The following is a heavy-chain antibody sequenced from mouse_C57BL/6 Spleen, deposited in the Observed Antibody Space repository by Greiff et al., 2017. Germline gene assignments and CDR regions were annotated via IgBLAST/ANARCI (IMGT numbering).Heavy chain of an antibody. CDR1: GYTFTGYW. V-gene: IGHV1-9*01. CDR3: ARRGDYYGSSSYYYAMDV. CDR2: ILPGSGST. D-gene: IGHD1-1*01. J-gene: IGHJ4*01. Sequence: QVQLQQSGAELMKPGASVKLSCKATGYTFTGYWIEWVKQRPGHGLEWIGEILPGSGSTNYNEKFKGKATFTADTSSTTAYMQLSSLTTEDSAIYYCARRGDYYGSSSYYYAMDVWGQGTSVTVSS.